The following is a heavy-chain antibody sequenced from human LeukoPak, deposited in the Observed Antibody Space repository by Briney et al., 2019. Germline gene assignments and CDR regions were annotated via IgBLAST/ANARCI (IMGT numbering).Heavy chain of an antibody. CDR1: GGSISSSSYY. Sequence: SETLSLTCTVSGGSISSSSYYWGWIRQPPVKGLEWIGSIYYSGSTYYNPSLKSRVTISVDTSKNQFSLKLSSVTAADTAVYYCASTLVGDSSGLDYWGQGTLVTVSS. D-gene: IGHD3-22*01. CDR2: IYYSGST. V-gene: IGHV4-39*01. J-gene: IGHJ4*02. CDR3: ASTLVGDSSGLDY.